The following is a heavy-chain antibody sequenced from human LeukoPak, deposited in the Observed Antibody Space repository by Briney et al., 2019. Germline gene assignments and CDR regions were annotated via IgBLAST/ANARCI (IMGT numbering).Heavy chain of an antibody. Sequence: GRSLRLSCAASGFTFSSYAMHWVRQAPGKGLEWVAVISYDGSNKYYADSVKGRFTISRDNSKNTLYLQMNSLRAEDTAVYYCAKDSGELLFRGQGTLVTVSS. D-gene: IGHD3-10*01. CDR2: ISYDGSNK. CDR3: AKDSGELLF. V-gene: IGHV3-30-3*01. CDR1: GFTFSSYA. J-gene: IGHJ4*02.